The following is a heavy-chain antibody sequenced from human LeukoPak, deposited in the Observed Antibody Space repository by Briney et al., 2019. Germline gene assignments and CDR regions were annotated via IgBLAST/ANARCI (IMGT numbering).Heavy chain of an antibody. D-gene: IGHD3-22*01. CDR1: GGSISNYY. Sequence: SETLSLTCTVSGGSISNYYWSWIRQPPGKGLEWIGYIYYSGSTNYNPSLKSRVTISVDTSKNQFSLKLSSVTAADTAVYYCARGSSGYWFDYWGQGTLVTVSS. CDR3: ARGSSGYWFDY. CDR2: IYYSGST. V-gene: IGHV4-59*01. J-gene: IGHJ4*02.